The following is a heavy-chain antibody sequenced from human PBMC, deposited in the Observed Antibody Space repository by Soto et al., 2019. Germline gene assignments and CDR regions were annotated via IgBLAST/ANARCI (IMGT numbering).Heavy chain of an antibody. Sequence: SETLSLPCAAHGGSFSGYYWTWIRQPPGKGLERIGDITHSGSTNYNPSLKSRVTISVDTSKNQFSLNLNSVTAADTAVYYCARSSVRGWSYWGQGTLVTVSS. CDR3: ARSSVRGWSY. V-gene: IGHV4-34*01. D-gene: IGHD3-22*01. J-gene: IGHJ4*02. CDR2: ITHSGST. CDR1: GGSFSGYY.